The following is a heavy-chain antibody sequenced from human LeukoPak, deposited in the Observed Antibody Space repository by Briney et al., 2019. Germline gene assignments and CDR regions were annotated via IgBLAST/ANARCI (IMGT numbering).Heavy chain of an antibody. V-gene: IGHV3-23*01. J-gene: IGHJ3*02. CDR2: ISGGGDST. D-gene: IGHD2-2*01. CDR1: GFTVSSNY. CDR3: AKERVRCSSSSCYPDVFDI. Sequence: GGSLRLSCAASGFTVSSNYMSWVRQAPEKGLYWVAGISGGGDSTYYADSVKGRFTISRDSSASTVCLQMNSLTVEDTASYYCAKERVRCSSSSCYPDVFDIWGQGTMVTVSS.